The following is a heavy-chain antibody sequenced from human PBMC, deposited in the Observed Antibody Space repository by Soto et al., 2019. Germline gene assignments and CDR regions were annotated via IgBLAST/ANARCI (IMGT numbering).Heavy chain of an antibody. Sequence: ASVKVSCKASGYTFTSYGISWVRQAPGQGLEWMGWISAYNGNTNYAQKLQGRVTMTTDTSTSTAYMELRSLRSDDTAVYYCARDFYPYYFDSSGFNVPPSWYYYSMDVWGQGTTVTVSS. J-gene: IGHJ6*02. CDR1: GYTFTSYG. CDR3: ARDFYPYYFDSSGFNVPPSWYYYSMDV. CDR2: ISAYNGNT. V-gene: IGHV1-18*01. D-gene: IGHD3-22*01.